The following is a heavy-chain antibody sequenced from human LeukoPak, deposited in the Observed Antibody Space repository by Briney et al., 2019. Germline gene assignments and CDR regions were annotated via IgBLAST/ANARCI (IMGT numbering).Heavy chain of an antibody. CDR3: AKIGASIRGRAFDI. Sequence: PSGTLSLTCAVSGGSISSSNWWSWVRQAPGKGLEWVANIKQDGSEKYYVDSVKGRFTISRDNAKDSLYLQMNSLRAEDTAVYYCAKIGASIRGRAFDIWGQGTMVTVSS. CDR2: IKQDGSEK. D-gene: IGHD3-16*01. J-gene: IGHJ3*02. V-gene: IGHV3-7*03. CDR1: GGSISSSNW.